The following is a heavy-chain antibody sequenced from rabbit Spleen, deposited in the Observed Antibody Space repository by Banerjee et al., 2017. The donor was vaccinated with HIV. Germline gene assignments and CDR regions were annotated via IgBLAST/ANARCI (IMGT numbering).Heavy chain of an antibody. CDR3: ARDLVAVIGWNFRL. CDR1: GFSFSNSYY. V-gene: IGHV1S40*01. CDR2: IYGGSGGST. J-gene: IGHJ4*01. D-gene: IGHD1-1*01. Sequence: QSLEESGGDLVKPGASLTLTYTASGFSFSNSYYMCWVRQAPGKGLECIACIYGGSGGSTWYASWAKGRFIMSRTSSTTVTLQMASLTAADTATYFCARDLVAVIGWNFRLWGPGTLVTVS.